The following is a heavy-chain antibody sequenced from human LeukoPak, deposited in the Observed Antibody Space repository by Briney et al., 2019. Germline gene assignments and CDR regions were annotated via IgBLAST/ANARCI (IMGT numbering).Heavy chain of an antibody. CDR1: GFTFGDYH. D-gene: IGHD5-18*01. CDR3: ARDGYPEASINYFDT. CDR2: ISNSGSVS. J-gene: IGHJ5*02. Sequence: GGSLRLSCAASGFTFGDYHMSWIRQAPGKGLEWILYISNSGSVSYYADSVKGRFTISRDNAKNSLYLEMNSLSADDTALYYCARDGYPEASINYFDTWGQGTPVTVSS. V-gene: IGHV3-11*04.